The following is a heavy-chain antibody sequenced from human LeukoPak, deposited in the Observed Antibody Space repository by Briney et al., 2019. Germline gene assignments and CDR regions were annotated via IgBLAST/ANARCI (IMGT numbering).Heavy chain of an antibody. V-gene: IGHV3-9*01. CDR1: GFTFDDYA. J-gene: IGHJ3*02. CDR2: ISWNSGSI. D-gene: IGHD5-18*01. Sequence: GRSLRLPCAASGFTFDDYAMHWARQAPGKGLEWVSGISWNSGSIGYADSVKGRFTISRDNAKNSLYLQMNSLRAEDTALYYCAKGATPRGYSYGTVPPDAFDIWGQGTMVTVSS. CDR3: AKGATPRGYSYGTVPPDAFDI.